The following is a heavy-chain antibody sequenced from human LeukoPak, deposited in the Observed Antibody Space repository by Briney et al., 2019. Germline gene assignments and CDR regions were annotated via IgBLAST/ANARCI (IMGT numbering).Heavy chain of an antibody. Sequence: PSETLSLTCTVSGGSISSGGYYWSWIRQHPGEGLEWIGYIYYSGSTYYNPSLKSRVTISVDTSKYQFSLKLSSVTAADTAVYYCATQQLPEGYFDYWGQGTLVTVSS. V-gene: IGHV4-31*03. J-gene: IGHJ4*02. CDR2: IYYSGST. CDR1: GGSISSGGYY. CDR3: ATQQLPEGYFDY. D-gene: IGHD6-13*01.